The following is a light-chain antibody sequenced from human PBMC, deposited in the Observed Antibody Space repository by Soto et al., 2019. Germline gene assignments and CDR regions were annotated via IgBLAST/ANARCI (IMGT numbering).Light chain of an antibody. CDR3: QQDGSSRT. CDR1: QGISSW. V-gene: IGKV1-12*01. CDR2: AAS. J-gene: IGKJ1*01. Sequence: IQVTQSPSSVSASVGDIVTITCRTSQGISSWLAWYQQKPGNAPKLLIYAASSLQSGVPSRFSGSGSGTDFTLTISRLEHEDFAVYYCQQDGSSRTFGQGTKVDIK.